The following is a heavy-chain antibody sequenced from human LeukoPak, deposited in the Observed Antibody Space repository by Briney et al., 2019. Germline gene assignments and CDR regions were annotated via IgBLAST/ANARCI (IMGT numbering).Heavy chain of an antibody. J-gene: IGHJ4*02. CDR1: GGSSSGYY. V-gene: IGHV4-34*01. D-gene: IGHD3-10*01. Sequence: PPETLSLTCALYGGSSSGYYWSWIRPPPGKGLEWIGAINHSGSTNYNPSLKSRVTIPVDTSKDQFSLKLSSVTAADTAVYYCASGLTMVRGVIPHYWGQGTLVTVSS. CDR3: ASGLTMVRGVIPHY. CDR2: INHSGST.